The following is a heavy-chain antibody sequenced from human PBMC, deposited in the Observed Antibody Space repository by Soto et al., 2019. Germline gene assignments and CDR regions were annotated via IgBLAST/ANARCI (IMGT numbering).Heavy chain of an antibody. CDR3: ARDAHTIPVAGDYYYGMDV. CDR1: GYTFTSYY. D-gene: IGHD6-19*01. V-gene: IGHV1-46*01. Sequence: ASVEVSCKASGYTFTSYYMHWVRQAPGQGLEWMGIINPSGGSTTYVQKFQGRVTMTRDTSTSTVYMELSSLRSEDTAVYYCARDAHTIPVAGDYYYGMDVWGQGTTVTVSS. J-gene: IGHJ6*02. CDR2: INPSGGST.